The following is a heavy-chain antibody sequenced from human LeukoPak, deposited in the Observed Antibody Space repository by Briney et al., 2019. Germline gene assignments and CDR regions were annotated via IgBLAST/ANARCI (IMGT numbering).Heavy chain of an antibody. J-gene: IGHJ6*03. Sequence: GGSLRLSCAASGFTFSNHAMSWVRQVPGKGPEWVAVMSGWGETIHYSDSVKGRFRVSRDNSRNLLFLDMKSLRVDDTAVYYCARGATAGRFSLRPTGAYYMDVWGKGTTVTVSS. CDR3: ARGATAGRFSLRPTGAYYMDV. CDR2: MSGWGETI. V-gene: IGHV3-23*01. D-gene: IGHD6-13*01. CDR1: GFTFSNHA.